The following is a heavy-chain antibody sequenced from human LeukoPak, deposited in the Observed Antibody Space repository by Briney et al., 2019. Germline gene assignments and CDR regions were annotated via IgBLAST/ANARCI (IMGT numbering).Heavy chain of an antibody. D-gene: IGHD3-16*01. CDR3: ARLDGGYFDY. CDR1: GGSFSGYY. Sequence: SETLSLTCAVYGGSFSGYYWSWIRQPPGKGLEWIGEINHSGSTNYNPSLKSRVTISVDTSKNQFSLKLSSVTAADTAVYYCARLDGGYFDYWGQGTLVTVSS. J-gene: IGHJ4*02. V-gene: IGHV4-34*01. CDR2: INHSGST.